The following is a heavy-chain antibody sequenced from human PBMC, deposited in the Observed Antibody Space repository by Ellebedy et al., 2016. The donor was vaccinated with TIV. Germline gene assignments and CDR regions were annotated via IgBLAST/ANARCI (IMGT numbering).Heavy chain of an antibody. Sequence: ASVKVSCKASGYTFTTFHMHWVRQAPGQGLEWMGFVDPSGGDTSYAQKLQGRVTMTTDTSTSTAYMELRSLRSDDTAVYYCARVTTVDAFDIWGQGTMATVSS. CDR3: ARVTTVDAFDI. CDR2: VDPSGGDT. V-gene: IGHV1-46*01. D-gene: IGHD4-17*01. CDR1: GYTFTTFH. J-gene: IGHJ3*02.